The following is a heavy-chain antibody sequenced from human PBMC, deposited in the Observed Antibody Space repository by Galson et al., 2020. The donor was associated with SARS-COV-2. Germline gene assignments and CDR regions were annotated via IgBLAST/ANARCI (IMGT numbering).Heavy chain of an antibody. Sequence: ETSETLSLTCTVSGGSISSGGYYWSWIRQHPGKGLEWIGYIYYSGSTYYNPSLKSRVTISVDTSKNQFSLKLSSVTAADTAVYYCARVNWQRCSWYFDYWGQGTLVTVSS. CDR2: IYYSGST. D-gene: IGHD6-13*01. CDR1: GGSISSGGYY. CDR3: ARVNWQRCSWYFDY. J-gene: IGHJ4*02. V-gene: IGHV4-31*03.